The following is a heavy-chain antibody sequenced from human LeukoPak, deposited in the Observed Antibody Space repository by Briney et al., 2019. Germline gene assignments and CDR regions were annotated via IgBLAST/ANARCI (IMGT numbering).Heavy chain of an antibody. V-gene: IGHV4-30-4*08. CDR3: ARATITMAVGIPADAFDI. J-gene: IGHJ3*02. CDR2: IYYSGNT. D-gene: IGHD3-22*01. CDR1: GGSIGSGDYY. Sequence: SQTLSLTCTVSGGSIGSGDYYWSWIRQPPGKGLEWIGYIYYSGNTYYSPSLKSRVTISVDTSKNQFSLKLSSVTAADTAVYYCARATITMAVGIPADAFDIWGQGTMVTVSS.